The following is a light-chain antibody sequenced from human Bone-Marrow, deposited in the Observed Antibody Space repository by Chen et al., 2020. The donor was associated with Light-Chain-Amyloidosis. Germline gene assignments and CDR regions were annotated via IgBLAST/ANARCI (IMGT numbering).Light chain of an antibody. J-gene: IGLJ3*02. Sequence: QSVLTQPPSACGTPGQRVTISCSGSSSNIGSNYVYWYQQLPGMAPKLLIYRNNQRPSGVPDRFSGSKSGNSASLAISGLRSEDEADYYCAAWDDSLSGVLGGGTKLTVL. CDR3: AAWDDSLSGV. CDR1: SSNIGSNY. CDR2: RNN. V-gene: IGLV1-47*01.